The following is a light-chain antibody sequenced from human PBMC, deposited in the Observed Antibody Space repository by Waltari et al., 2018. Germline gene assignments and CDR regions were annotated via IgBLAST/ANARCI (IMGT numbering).Light chain of an antibody. CDR2: EVS. V-gene: IGLV2-18*02. CDR3: SSYTSSSTL. CDR1: RSDVGSYNR. Sequence: QSALTQPPSVSGSPGQSVTISCTGTRSDVGSYNRVSWYQQPPGPAPKLMIYEVSHRPSGVPDRFSGSKSGNTASLTISGLQAEDEADYYCSSYTSSSTLFGGGTKLTVL. J-gene: IGLJ2*01.